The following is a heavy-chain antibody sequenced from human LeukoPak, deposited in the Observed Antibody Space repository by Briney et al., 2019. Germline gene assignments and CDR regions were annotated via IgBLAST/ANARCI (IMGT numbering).Heavy chain of an antibody. CDR3: ARDGPDNYGSMDV. CDR2: IYSGGST. D-gene: IGHD4-17*01. V-gene: IGHV3-53*01. Sequence: PGGSLRLSCAASGFTVSSNYMSWVRQAPGKGLEWVSVIYSGGSTYYADSVKGRFTISRDNPKNTLYLQMNSLRAEDTAVYYCARDGPDNYGSMDVWGQGTTVTVSS. CDR1: GFTVSSNY. J-gene: IGHJ6*02.